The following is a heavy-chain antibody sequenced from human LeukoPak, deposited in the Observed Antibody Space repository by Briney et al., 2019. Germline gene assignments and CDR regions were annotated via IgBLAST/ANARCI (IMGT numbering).Heavy chain of an antibody. Sequence: SETLSLTCAVSGGSISSGGYYWSWIRQHPGKGLEWIGYIYYSGSTYYNPSLKSRVTIPVDTSKNQFSLKLSSVTAADTAVYYCARGGDDIVVVPAATPLYYMDVWGKGTTVTVSS. J-gene: IGHJ6*03. V-gene: IGHV4-31*11. CDR3: ARGGDDIVVVPAATPLYYMDV. D-gene: IGHD2-2*01. CDR2: IYYSGST. CDR1: GGSISSGGYY.